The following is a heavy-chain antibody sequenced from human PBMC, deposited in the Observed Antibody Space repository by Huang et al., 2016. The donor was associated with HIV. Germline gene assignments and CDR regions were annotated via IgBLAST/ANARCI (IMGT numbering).Heavy chain of an antibody. Sequence: QVQLVQSGAEVKKPGSSVKVSCKDSGGAFRNFAIGWGRQAPGQGLELRGGIIPTLGTANYAQKCQGRVTIIADEATSTAYMELSSLRSEDTAVYYCATVDYYDTSGPQRGYFDNWGQGTLVTVSS. CDR2: IIPTLGTA. D-gene: IGHD3-22*01. CDR1: GGAFRNFA. V-gene: IGHV1-69*01. J-gene: IGHJ4*02. CDR3: ATVDYYDTSGPQRGYFDN.